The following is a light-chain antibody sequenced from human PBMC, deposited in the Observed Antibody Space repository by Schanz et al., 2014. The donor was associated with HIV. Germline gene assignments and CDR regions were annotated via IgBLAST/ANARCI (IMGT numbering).Light chain of an antibody. J-gene: IGLJ2*01. CDR3: CSYAGSSTLV. V-gene: IGLV2-23*02. Sequence: SALTQPASVSGSPGQSITVSCTGTSSDIGSYNYVSWYQQHPGKAPKLMIYDVSNRPSGVSNRFSGSKSGNTASLTISGLQAEDEADYYCCSYAGSSTLVFGGGTKLTVL. CDR1: SSDIGSYNY. CDR2: DVS.